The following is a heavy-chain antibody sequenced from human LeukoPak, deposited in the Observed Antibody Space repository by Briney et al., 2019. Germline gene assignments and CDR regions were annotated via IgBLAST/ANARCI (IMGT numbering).Heavy chain of an antibody. J-gene: IGHJ4*02. V-gene: IGHV1-2*02. CDR1: GYTFTGYY. D-gene: IGHD3-9*01. CDR3: ARGERSKQLVKYYFDF. CDR2: INPNSGGT. Sequence: ASVKVSCKASGYTFTGYYMHWVRQAPGQGLEWMGWINPNSGGTKYAQKFQDRVTMTRDTSISTAYMELSRLRSEDTAVYYCARGERSKQLVKYYFDFWGQGTLVTVSS.